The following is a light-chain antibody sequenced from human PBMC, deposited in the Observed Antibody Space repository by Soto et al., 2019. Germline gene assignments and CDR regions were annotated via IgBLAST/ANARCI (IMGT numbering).Light chain of an antibody. V-gene: IGKV3-11*01. J-gene: IGKJ4*01. CDR1: QSVRSY. CDR3: QQRSDWPPLP. Sequence: EIVLTQSPATLSLSPGERATLSCRASQSVRSYLGWYQQKPGQAPRLLIYDASNRATGIPARFSGSGSGTDFTLTISSLEPEDSAVYYCQQRSDWPPLPFGGGTKVEIK. CDR2: DAS.